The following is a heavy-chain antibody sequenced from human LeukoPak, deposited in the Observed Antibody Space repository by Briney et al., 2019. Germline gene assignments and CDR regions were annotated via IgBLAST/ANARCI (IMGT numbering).Heavy chain of an antibody. CDR3: AKGKHWLAYFDH. V-gene: IGHV3-23*01. J-gene: IGHJ4*02. CDR2: ISSGGGT. CDR1: EFTFSNYA. D-gene: IGHD6-19*01. Sequence: GGSLRLSCTTSEFTFSNYAMTWVRQAPGKGLQWVSGISSGGGTYYADSVRGRFTISRDNSKNTLYLQMNSLRAEDTAVYYCAKGKHWLAYFDHWVQGTLVTVSS.